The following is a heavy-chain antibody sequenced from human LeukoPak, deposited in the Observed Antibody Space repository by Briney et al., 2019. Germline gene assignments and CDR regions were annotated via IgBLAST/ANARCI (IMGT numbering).Heavy chain of an antibody. J-gene: IGHJ4*02. CDR2: IYYSVST. Sequence: SETLSLTCFVSGDSVSSGGSYWSRIRQPPGKGLEWIGYIYYSVSTSYNPSLKSRVTISVDTSKNQFSLRLTSVTAADTALYYCARDPPTTGTFDYWGQGTLVTVSS. CDR3: ARDPPTTGTFDY. CDR1: GDSVSSGGSY. V-gene: IGHV4-61*08. D-gene: IGHD1-1*01.